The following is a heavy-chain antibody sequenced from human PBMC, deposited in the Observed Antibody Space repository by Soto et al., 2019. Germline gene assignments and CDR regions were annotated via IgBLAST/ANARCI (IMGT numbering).Heavy chain of an antibody. J-gene: IGHJ4*02. Sequence: SETLSLTCTVSGGSISTSSYYWGWIRQPPGKGLEWIGYIYYTGSTYYNPSLKSRVTISVDTSKNQFSLKLNSVTAADTAVFFCARQGRGFRLSSWGQGTLVTVYS. D-gene: IGHD2-15*01. CDR3: ARQGRGFRLSS. V-gene: IGHV4-39*01. CDR2: IYYTGST. CDR1: GGSISTSSYY.